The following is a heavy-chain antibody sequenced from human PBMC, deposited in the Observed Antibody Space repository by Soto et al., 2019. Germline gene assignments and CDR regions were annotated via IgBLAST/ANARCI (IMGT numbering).Heavy chain of an antibody. V-gene: IGHV4-31*03. D-gene: IGHD1-26*01. J-gene: IGHJ4*02. CDR1: GGSISSAVYY. Sequence: QVQLQESGPGLVKPSQTLSLTCTVSGGSISSAVYYWSWIRQHPGKGLEWIGYIYYSGSTYYNPSLKSRVTKSVDTSKNRSSLKLSSVTAADTAVYYCAREGGIVGATAADYWAREPWSPSPQ. CDR3: AREGGIVGATAADY. CDR2: IYYSGST.